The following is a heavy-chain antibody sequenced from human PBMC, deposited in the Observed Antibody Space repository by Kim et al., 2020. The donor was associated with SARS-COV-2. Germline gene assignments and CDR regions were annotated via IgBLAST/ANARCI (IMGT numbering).Heavy chain of an antibody. V-gene: IGHV4-30-2*04. Sequence: PSLKSRGTISVDTSKNQFSLKLSSVTAADTAVYYCARKPYGSGSYYPDYWGQGTLVTVSS. CDR3: ARKPYGSGSYYPDY. J-gene: IGHJ4*02. D-gene: IGHD3-10*01.